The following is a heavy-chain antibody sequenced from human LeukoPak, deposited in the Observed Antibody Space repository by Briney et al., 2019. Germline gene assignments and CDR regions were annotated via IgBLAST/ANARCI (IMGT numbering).Heavy chain of an antibody. CDR2: IIPIFGTA. J-gene: IGHJ4*02. CDR3: ARGGYCSSTSCYLDY. V-gene: IGHV1-69*01. Sequence: SVKVSCMASGGTFSSYAISWVRQAPGQGLEWVGGIIPIFGTANYAQTFQGRVTTTADESTSTAYMELSSLRSEDTPVYYCARGGYCSSTSCYLDYWGQGTLVSVS. D-gene: IGHD2-2*01. CDR1: GGTFSSYA.